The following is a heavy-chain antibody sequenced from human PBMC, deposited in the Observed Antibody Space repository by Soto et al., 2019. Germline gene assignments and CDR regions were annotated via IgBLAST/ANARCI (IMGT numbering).Heavy chain of an antibody. D-gene: IGHD2-8*02. CDR2: IYYSGST. CDR3: ARATSFSGHQCY. J-gene: IGHJ4*02. Sequence: QLQLQESGPGLVKPSQTLSLACTVSGGSFSSGGYYWSWIRQLPGKGLEWIGYIYYSGSTYYNPSLKSRFTISLDTAKNQFALKLSSVTAADTAVYYCARATSFSGHQCYWGQGTLVTVSS. CDR1: GGSFSSGGYY. V-gene: IGHV4-31*03.